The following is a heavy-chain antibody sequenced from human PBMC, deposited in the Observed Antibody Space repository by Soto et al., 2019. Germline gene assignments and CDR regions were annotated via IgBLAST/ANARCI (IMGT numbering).Heavy chain of an antibody. V-gene: IGHV4-39*07. CDR3: ASIGTKVTSFDS. CDR1: GGSISSSSNF. CDR2: IFYSVST. D-gene: IGHD4-4*01. J-gene: IGHJ4*02. Sequence: SETLSLTCAVSGGSISSSSNFWTLVRQPPGKGLDWIGDIFYSVSTNYNPSLRGRVTISVDKSGNQFSLKLSSVAAADTAVYFCASIGTKVTSFDSWGQGTLVTVSS.